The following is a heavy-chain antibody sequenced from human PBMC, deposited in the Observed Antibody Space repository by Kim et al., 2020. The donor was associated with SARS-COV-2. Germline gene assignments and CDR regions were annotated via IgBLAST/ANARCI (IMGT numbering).Heavy chain of an antibody. D-gene: IGHD3-16*01. J-gene: IGHJ6*02. Sequence: SVKGRFTISRDNSKNTLYLQLNRLRPEDTAVYYCAKDLKRGGYYYYYGMDVWGQGTTVTVSS. V-gene: IGHV3-30*02. CDR3: AKDLKRGGYYYYYGMDV.